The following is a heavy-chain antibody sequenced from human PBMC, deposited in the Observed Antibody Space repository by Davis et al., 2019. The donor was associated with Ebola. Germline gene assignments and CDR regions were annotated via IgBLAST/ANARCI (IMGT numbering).Heavy chain of an antibody. D-gene: IGHD6-19*01. CDR1: GNSFNSHW. V-gene: IGHV5-51*01. CDR2: IFPRDSDT. J-gene: IGHJ5*02. Sequence: GESLKISCKDSGNSFNSHWIGWVRQLPGKGLEWMGIIFPRDSDTRYSPSFQGQVTISVDKSISTTYLQWSSLKASDSATYYCARGEDNYGWTSGWYFDPWGQGTLVTVSS. CDR3: ARGEDNYGWTSGWYFDP.